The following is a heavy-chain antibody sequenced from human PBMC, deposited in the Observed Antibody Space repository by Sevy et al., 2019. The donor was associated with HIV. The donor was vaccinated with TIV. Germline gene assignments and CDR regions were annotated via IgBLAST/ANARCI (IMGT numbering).Heavy chain of an antibody. J-gene: IGHJ5*02. D-gene: IGHD3-10*01. CDR2: ISTSGDTI. Sequence: GGSLRLSCAASGFTFSDYQMNWVRQAPGKGLEWVSYISTSGDTIYYADSVEDRFTISRDNAKNSLYLQMSSLRVEDTAIYYCAPGSLSWGQGTLVTVSS. CDR3: APGSLS. V-gene: IGHV3-48*03. CDR1: GFTFSDYQ.